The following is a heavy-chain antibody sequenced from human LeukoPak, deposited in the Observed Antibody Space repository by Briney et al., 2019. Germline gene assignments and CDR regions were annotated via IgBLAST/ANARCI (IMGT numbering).Heavy chain of an antibody. Sequence: PSETLSLTCAVYGGSFSGYYWSWIRQPPGKGLEWIGEINHSGSTNYNPSLKSRVTISVDTSKNQFSLKLSSVTAADTAVYYCARGPPYYDILTGYEAGGNDYWGQGTLVTVSS. V-gene: IGHV4-34*01. CDR3: ARGPPYYDILTGYEAGGNDY. D-gene: IGHD3-9*01. CDR1: GGSFSGYY. CDR2: INHSGST. J-gene: IGHJ4*02.